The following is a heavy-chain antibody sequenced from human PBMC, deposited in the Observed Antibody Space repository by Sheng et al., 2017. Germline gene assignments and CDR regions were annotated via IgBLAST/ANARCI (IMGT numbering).Heavy chain of an antibody. Sequence: QVQLVQSGAEVKKPGSSVKVSCKASGGTFSSYAISWVRQAPGQGLEWMGGIIPIFGTANYAQKFQGRVTITADESTSTAYMELSSLRSEDTAVYYCARDGYDILTGYPAYYYYGMDVWGPRGPRSPSPQ. CDR3: ARDGYDILTGYPAYYYYGMDV. CDR2: IIPIFGTA. J-gene: IGHJ6*01. D-gene: IGHD3-9*01. CDR1: GGTFSSYA. V-gene: IGHV1-69*13.